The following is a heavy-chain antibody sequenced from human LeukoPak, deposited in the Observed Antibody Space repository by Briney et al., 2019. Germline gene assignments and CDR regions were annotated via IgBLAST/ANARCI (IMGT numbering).Heavy chain of an antibody. CDR2: ISNYGHKT. CDR3: VRNAASDFYYYMGV. J-gene: IGHJ6*03. CDR1: GFTFYSYA. Sequence: GGSLRLSCVASGFTFYSYAMGWVRQSPGRGLECVSAISNYGHKTFYTDSVRGRLTISRDNSKNTVYLQMSSLRAEDTGIYYCVRNAASDFYYYMGVWGRGTTLIVS. D-gene: IGHD6-25*01. V-gene: IGHV3-23*01.